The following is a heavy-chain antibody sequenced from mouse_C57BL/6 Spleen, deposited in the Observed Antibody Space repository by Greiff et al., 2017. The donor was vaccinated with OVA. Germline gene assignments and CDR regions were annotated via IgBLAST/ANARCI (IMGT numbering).Heavy chain of an antibody. CDR2: IDPSDSYT. Sequence: VQLQQPGAELVKPGASVKLSCKASGYTFTSYWMQWVKQRPGQGLEWIGEIDPSDSYTNYNQKFKGKATLTVDTSSSTAYMQLSSLTSEDSAVYYCARSGYNNYSDVWGTGTTVTVSS. CDR3: ARSGYNNYSDV. D-gene: IGHD2-5*01. J-gene: IGHJ1*03. CDR1: GYTFTSYW. V-gene: IGHV1-50*01.